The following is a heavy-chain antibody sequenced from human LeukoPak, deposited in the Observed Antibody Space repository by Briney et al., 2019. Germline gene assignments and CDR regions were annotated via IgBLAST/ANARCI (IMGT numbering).Heavy chain of an antibody. CDR1: GFTVSSNY. J-gene: IGHJ4*02. CDR3: AREAQNSGYDSRDYYFDY. D-gene: IGHD5-12*01. V-gene: IGHV3-53*01. Sequence: PGGSLRLSCAASGFTVSSNYMSWVRQAPGKGLEWVSVIYSGGSTYYADSVKGRFTISRDNSKNTLYLQMNSLRAEDTAVYYCAREAQNSGYDSRDYYFDYWGQGTLVTVSS. CDR2: IYSGGST.